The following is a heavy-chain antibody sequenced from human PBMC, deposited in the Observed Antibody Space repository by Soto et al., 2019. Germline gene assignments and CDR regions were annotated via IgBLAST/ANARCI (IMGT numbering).Heavy chain of an antibody. CDR2: IFYSAST. V-gene: IGHV4-31*03. J-gene: IGHJ6*02. CDR1: GDSISIGGYY. Sequence: SETLSLTCTVSGDSISIGGYYWNWIRQHPGKGLEWIGYIFYSASTYYNPSLRSRLTISVDTSKNQFSPRLSSVTAADTAVYYCAREREEYCSGGTCPNYYYYAMDVWGQGTTVTVSS. D-gene: IGHD2-15*01. CDR3: AREREEYCSGGTCPNYYYYAMDV.